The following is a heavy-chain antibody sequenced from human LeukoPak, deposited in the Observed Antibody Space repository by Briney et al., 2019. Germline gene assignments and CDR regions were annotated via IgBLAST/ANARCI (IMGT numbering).Heavy chain of an antibody. CDR3: ATGRNSGKYYDY. CDR1: GLSFRNYG. CDR2: IYYDGSNQ. Sequence: GGSLRLSCVVSGLSFRNYGMHWVRQAPGKGLEWVAVIYYDGSNQYYADSVKGRFTVSRDNAKNTLYLQMDSLRAEDTAVYYCATGRNSGKYYDYWGQGTLVTVSS. J-gene: IGHJ4*02. V-gene: IGHV3-33*01. D-gene: IGHD3-3*01.